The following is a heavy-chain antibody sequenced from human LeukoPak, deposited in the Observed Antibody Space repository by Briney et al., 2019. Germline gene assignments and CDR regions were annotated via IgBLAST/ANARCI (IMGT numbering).Heavy chain of an antibody. V-gene: IGHV4-30-4*01. D-gene: IGHD6-13*01. CDR2: MYYSGST. J-gene: IGHJ5*02. Sequence: SETLSLTCSVSGGSISSGDYYWSWIRQPPGKGLEWIGYMYYSGSTYYNPSLKSRVTMSIDTSKNQFSLKLSSVTAADTAVYYCARHPVAAAGTVWFDPWGQGTLVTVSS. CDR1: GGSISSGDYY. CDR3: ARHPVAAAGTVWFDP.